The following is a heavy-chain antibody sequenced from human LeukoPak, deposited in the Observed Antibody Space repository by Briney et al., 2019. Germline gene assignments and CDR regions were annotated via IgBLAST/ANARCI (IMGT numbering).Heavy chain of an antibody. V-gene: IGHV4-4*07. CDR2: IYTSGST. Sequence: SETLSLTCTVSGGSISSYYWSWIRQPAGKGLEWIGRIYTSGSTNYNPSLKSRVTMSVDTSKNQFSLKLSSVTAADTAVYYCARDLGCYHSGYGSGWCLFYYYGMDVWGQGTTVTVSS. D-gene: IGHD6-19*01. CDR1: GGSISSYY. CDR3: ARDLGCYHSGYGSGWCLFYYYGMDV. J-gene: IGHJ6*02.